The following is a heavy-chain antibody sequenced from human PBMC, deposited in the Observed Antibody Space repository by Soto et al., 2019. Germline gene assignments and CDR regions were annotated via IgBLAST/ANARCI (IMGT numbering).Heavy chain of an antibody. CDR3: ARALPPPTVTGAFDI. Sequence: GASVKVSCKASGYTFTGYYMHWVRQAPGQGLEWMGWINPNSGGTNYAQKFQGWVTMTRDTSISTAYMELGRLRSDDTAVYYCARALPPPTVTGAFDIWGQGTMVTVSS. V-gene: IGHV1-2*04. J-gene: IGHJ3*02. D-gene: IGHD4-17*01. CDR1: GYTFTGYY. CDR2: INPNSGGT.